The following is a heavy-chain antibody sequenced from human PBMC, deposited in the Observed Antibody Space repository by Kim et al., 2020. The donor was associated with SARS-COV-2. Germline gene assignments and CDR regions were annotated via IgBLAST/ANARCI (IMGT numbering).Heavy chain of an antibody. D-gene: IGHD2-15*01. V-gene: IGHV1-3*01. CDR1: GYTFTSYA. CDR2: INAGNGNT. Sequence: ASVKVSRKASGYTFTSYAMHWVRQAPGQRLEWMGWINAGNGNTKYSQKFQGRVTITRDTSASTAYMELSSLRSEDTAVYYCARSPHIVVVVAATLDYWGQGTLVTVSS. J-gene: IGHJ4*02. CDR3: ARSPHIVVVVAATLDY.